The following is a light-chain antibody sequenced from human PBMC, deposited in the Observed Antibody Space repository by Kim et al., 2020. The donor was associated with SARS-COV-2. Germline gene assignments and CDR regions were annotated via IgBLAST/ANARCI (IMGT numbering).Light chain of an antibody. J-gene: IGLJ2*01. Sequence: ALGQTVRITCQGASLRSYYASWYQQKPGQAPVLVIYGKNNRPSGIPDRFSGSNSGNTASLTITGAQAEDEADYYCNSRDSSGNNVVFGGGTQLTVL. V-gene: IGLV3-19*01. CDR3: NSRDSSGNNVV. CDR1: SLRSYY. CDR2: GKN.